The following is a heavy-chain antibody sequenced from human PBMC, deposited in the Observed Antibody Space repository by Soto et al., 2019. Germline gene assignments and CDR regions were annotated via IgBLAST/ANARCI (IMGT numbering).Heavy chain of an antibody. V-gene: IGHV3-33*01. Sequence: QVRLVESGGGVVQPGRSLRLSCAASGFTFSTFGMHWVRQSPGKGLEWVAVIWNGRNSEDYADSVKGRFTISRDNSKNTLYLQMNSLRAEDTAMYYCVTERRNYEFDYWGQGILVIVSS. CDR3: VTERRNYEFDY. J-gene: IGHJ4*02. CDR2: IWNGRNSE. D-gene: IGHD1-7*01. CDR1: GFTFSTFG.